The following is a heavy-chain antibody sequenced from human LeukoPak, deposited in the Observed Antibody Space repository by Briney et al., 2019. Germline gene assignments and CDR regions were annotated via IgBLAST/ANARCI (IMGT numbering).Heavy chain of an antibody. CDR1: GFTFSSYA. CDR2: ISGSGGSA. D-gene: IGHD3-16*01. CDR3: AKDRRGGAFDI. Sequence: GGSLRLSCAASGFTFSSYAMSWVRQAPGKGLEWVSGISGSGGSANHADSVKGRFTISRDNSKNTLYLQMNSLRAEDTAVYYCAKDRRGGAFDIWGQGTMVTVSS. J-gene: IGHJ3*02. V-gene: IGHV3-23*01.